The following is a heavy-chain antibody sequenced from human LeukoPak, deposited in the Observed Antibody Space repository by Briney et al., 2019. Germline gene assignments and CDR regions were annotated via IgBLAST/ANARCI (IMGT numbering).Heavy chain of an antibody. V-gene: IGHV3-48*04. CDR1: GFTFNSYS. CDR3: ARGLSIDY. J-gene: IGHJ4*02. Sequence: PGGSLRLSCAASGFTFNSYSINWVRQAPGKGLEWLSYISGSSFVIYYADSVKGRFTISRDNAKTYLYLQMDSLRAEDTAVYWCARGLSIDYWGQGTLVTVSS. CDR2: ISGSSFVI. D-gene: IGHD2-21*02.